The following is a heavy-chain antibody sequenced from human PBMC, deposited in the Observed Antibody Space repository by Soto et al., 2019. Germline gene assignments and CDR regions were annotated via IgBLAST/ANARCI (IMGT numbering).Heavy chain of an antibody. CDR3: ARGLVVPAAIRENWFDP. CDR1: GYTFTSYD. V-gene: IGHV1-8*01. D-gene: IGHD2-2*01. CDR2: MNPNSGNT. Sequence: ASVKVSCKASGYTFTSYDINWVRQATGQGLEWMGWMNPNSGNTGYAQKFQGRVTMTRNTSISTAYMELSSLRSEDTAVYYCARGLVVPAAIRENWFDPWGQGTLVTVPS. J-gene: IGHJ5*02.